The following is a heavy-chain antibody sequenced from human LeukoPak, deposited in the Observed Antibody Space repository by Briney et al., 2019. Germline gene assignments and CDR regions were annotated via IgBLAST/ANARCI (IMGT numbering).Heavy chain of an antibody. CDR2: ISGSGGST. V-gene: IGHV3-23*01. Sequence: GGSLRLSCAASGFTFSSYAMSWVRQAPGEGLEWVSAISGSGGSTYYADSVKGRFTISRDNSKNTLYLQMNSLRAEDTAVYYCAKDWGRGYCSSTSCPPLWFDPWGQGTLVTVSS. CDR3: AKDWGRGYCSSTSCPPLWFDP. J-gene: IGHJ5*02. CDR1: GFTFSSYA. D-gene: IGHD2-2*01.